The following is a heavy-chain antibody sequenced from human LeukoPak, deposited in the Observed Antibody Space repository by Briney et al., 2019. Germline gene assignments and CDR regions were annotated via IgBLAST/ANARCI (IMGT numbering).Heavy chain of an antibody. CDR3: AKGLVGETAYYFDY. J-gene: IGHJ4*02. CDR2: ISWNSGSI. D-gene: IGHD2-15*01. V-gene: IGHV3-9*01. CDR1: GFTFDDYA. Sequence: PGGSLRLSCAASGFTFDDYAMHWVRQAPGKGLGWVSGISWNSGSIGCADSVKGRFTISRDNAKNSLYLQMNSLRAEDTALYYCAKGLVGETAYYFDYWGQGTLVTVSS.